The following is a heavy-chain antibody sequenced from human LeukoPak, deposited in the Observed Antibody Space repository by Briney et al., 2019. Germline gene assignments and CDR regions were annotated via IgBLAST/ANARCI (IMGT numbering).Heavy chain of an antibody. V-gene: IGHV1-69*13. D-gene: IGHD1-7*01. CDR3: ARRISNPELYYYYYYGMDV. CDR2: IIPIFGTA. Sequence: ASVKVSCKASGGTFSSYAISWVRQAPGQGLEWMGGIIPIFGTANYAQKFQGRVTITADESTSTAYMELSSLRSEDTAVYYCARRISNPELYYYYYYGMDVWGQGTTVTVSS. CDR1: GGTFSSYA. J-gene: IGHJ6*02.